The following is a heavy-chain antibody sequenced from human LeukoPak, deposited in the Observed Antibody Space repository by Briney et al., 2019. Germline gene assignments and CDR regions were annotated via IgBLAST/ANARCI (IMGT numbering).Heavy chain of an antibody. CDR1: GFTFSNAW. CDR3: TTVSRELWFS. CDR2: IKRNADGGTT. J-gene: IGHJ4*02. D-gene: IGHD5-18*01. Sequence: GGSLRLSCAASGFTFSNAWMSWGRQAPGKGLEWVGRIKRNADGGTTDYAAPVKGRFTISRDDSENTLFLQMNSLKTEDTAVYYCTTVSRELWFSGGQGTLVTVSS. V-gene: IGHV3-15*01.